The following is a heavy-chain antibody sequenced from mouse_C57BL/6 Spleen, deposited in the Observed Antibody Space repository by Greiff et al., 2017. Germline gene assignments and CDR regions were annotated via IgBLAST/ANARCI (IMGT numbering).Heavy chain of an antibody. V-gene: IGHV1-54*01. Sequence: VQLQQSGAELVRPGTSVKVSCKASGYAFTNYLIEWVKQRPGQGLEWIGVINPGSGGTKYNEKFKGKATLTADKSSSTAYMQLSSLTSEDSAVYFCARELANWDGYFDVWGTGTTVTVSS. D-gene: IGHD4-1*01. J-gene: IGHJ1*03. CDR1: GYAFTNYL. CDR3: ARELANWDGYFDV. CDR2: INPGSGGT.